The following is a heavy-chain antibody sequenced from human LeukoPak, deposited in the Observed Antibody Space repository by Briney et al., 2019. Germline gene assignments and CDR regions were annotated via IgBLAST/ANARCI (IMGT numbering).Heavy chain of an antibody. CDR3: ARSPYYGHDY. CDR2: ISSSGSST. J-gene: IGHJ4*02. D-gene: IGHD3-10*01. Sequence: GSLRLSCAASGFTFSSYSMNWVRQAPGKGLEWVSYISSSGSSTKYADSVKGRFTISRDNAKNSLYLQMNSLRVEDTAVYYCARSPYYGHDYWGQGTLVTVSS. CDR1: GFTFSSYS. V-gene: IGHV3-48*04.